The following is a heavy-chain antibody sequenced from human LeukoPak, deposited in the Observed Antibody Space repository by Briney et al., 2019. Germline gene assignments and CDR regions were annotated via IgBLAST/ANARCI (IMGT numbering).Heavy chain of an antibody. D-gene: IGHD1-26*01. Sequence: GGSLRLSCAASGFTFDDYAMHWVRQAPGKGLEWVSGISWNSGSIGYADSVKGRFTISRDNAKNSLYLQMNSLRAEDTAVYYCAKDREWELLHYFDYWGQGTLVTVSS. J-gene: IGHJ4*02. CDR3: AKDREWELLHYFDY. V-gene: IGHV3-9*01. CDR1: GFTFDDYA. CDR2: ISWNSGSI.